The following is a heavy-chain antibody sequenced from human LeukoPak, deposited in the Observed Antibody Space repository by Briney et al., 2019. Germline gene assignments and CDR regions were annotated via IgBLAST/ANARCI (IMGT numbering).Heavy chain of an antibody. CDR1: GFTFSSYA. CDR3: AKDLVRKRIVVVPPSMPVPYYFHY. J-gene: IGHJ4*02. D-gene: IGHD2-2*01. V-gene: IGHV3-23*01. Sequence: GGSLRLSCAASGFTFSSYAMSWVRQAPGKGLEWVSAISGSGGSTYYADSVKGRFTISRDNSKNTLYLQMNSLRAKDTAVYYCAKDLVRKRIVVVPPSMPVPYYFHYWRQGTLVTASS. CDR2: ISGSGGST.